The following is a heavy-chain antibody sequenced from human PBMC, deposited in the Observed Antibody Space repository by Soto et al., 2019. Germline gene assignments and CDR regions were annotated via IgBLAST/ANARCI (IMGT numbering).Heavy chain of an antibody. Sequence: EVQLLESGGGLVQPGGSLRLSCAVSGFTFSSNAMSWVRQAPGKGLEWVSAISGSGGSTYYADSVKGRFTISRDNSKNTLYLQMNSLRVEDTAVYYCAKDGGYASSSWYYWFDPWGQGTLVTVSS. CDR3: AKDGGYASSSWYYWFDP. CDR1: GFTFSSNA. V-gene: IGHV3-23*01. J-gene: IGHJ5*02. D-gene: IGHD6-13*01. CDR2: ISGSGGST.